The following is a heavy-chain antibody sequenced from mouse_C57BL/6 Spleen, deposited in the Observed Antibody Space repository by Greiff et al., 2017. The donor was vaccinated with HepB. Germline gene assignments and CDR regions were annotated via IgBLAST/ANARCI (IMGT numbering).Heavy chain of an antibody. D-gene: IGHD1-1*01. CDR2: IDPETGGT. V-gene: IGHV1-15*01. Sequence: VQLQQSGAELVRPGASVTLSCKASGYTFTDYEMHWVKQTPVHGLEWIGAIDPETGGTAYNQKFKGKAILTADKSSSTAYMEHRSLTSEDSAVYYCTRRGNYYGSSYLGYFDYWGQGTTLTVSS. CDR1: GYTFTDYE. J-gene: IGHJ2*01. CDR3: TRRGNYYGSSYLGYFDY.